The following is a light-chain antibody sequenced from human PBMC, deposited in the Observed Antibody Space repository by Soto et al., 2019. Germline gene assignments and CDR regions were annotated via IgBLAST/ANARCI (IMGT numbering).Light chain of an antibody. CDR2: GAS. Sequence: IVLTQSAVTLSVSPGERATLSCTASQYVGSNLAWYQQKPGQAPRLLIYGASTRATGIPDRISGGGSGTAFTLTISSLRSDDFAVYYCQQYRDWPQTFGQGTKVDIK. CDR3: QQYRDWPQT. V-gene: IGKV3-15*01. CDR1: QYVGSN. J-gene: IGKJ1*01.